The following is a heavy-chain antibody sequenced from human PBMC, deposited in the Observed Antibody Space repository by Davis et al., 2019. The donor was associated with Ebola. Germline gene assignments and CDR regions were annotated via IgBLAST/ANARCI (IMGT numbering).Heavy chain of an antibody. Sequence: GGSLRLSCAASGFTFSIYAMNWVRQAPGKGLEWVTTISYDGNNIYYADSVKGRFTISRDNSKNTLYLQMNSLRPEDTAVYYCASLTTVTTHDDYYYYYGMDVWGKGTTVTVSS. CDR1: GFTFSIYA. D-gene: IGHD4-11*01. J-gene: IGHJ6*04. CDR2: ISYDGNNI. CDR3: ASLTTVTTHDDYYYYYGMDV. V-gene: IGHV3-30-3*01.